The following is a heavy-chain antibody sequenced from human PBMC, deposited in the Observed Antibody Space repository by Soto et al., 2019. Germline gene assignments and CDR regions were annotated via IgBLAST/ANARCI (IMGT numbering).Heavy chain of an antibody. J-gene: IGHJ4*02. CDR2: IDNSGNT. CDR3: ARKGAAASPLSFFDS. D-gene: IGHD6-6*01. V-gene: IGHV4-39*01. Sequence: QLQLQESGPGLVKPSETLSLTYTVSGDSLSSSLYFWGWIRQSPGKGLEWIANIDNSGNTYYNPSPKSRASISVYPSRNQFPLKVDSVTAADTSVYYCARKGAAASPLSFFDSWGQGWLVTVSS. CDR1: GDSLSSSLYF.